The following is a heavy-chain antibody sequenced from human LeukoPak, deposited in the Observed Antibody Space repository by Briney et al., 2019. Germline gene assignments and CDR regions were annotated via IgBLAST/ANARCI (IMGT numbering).Heavy chain of an antibody. Sequence: ASVTVSCKAAGGTFSSYAISWVRQPPGQGLEWMGGIIPIFGTANYAKKFQGRVTIAADKSTSTAYMELSSLRSEDTAVYYCARDTYYYGSGSYTRNFDYWGQGTLVTVSS. V-gene: IGHV1-69*06. CDR2: IIPIFGTA. CDR3: ARDTYYYGSGSYTRNFDY. D-gene: IGHD3-10*01. J-gene: IGHJ4*02. CDR1: GGTFSSYA.